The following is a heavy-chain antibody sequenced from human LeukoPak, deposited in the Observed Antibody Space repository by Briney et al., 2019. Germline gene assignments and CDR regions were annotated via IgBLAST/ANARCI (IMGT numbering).Heavy chain of an antibody. CDR1: GGSISSHY. J-gene: IGHJ5*02. CDR2: IYYSGST. Sequence: PSETLSLTCTVSGGSISSHYWSWVRQPPGKGLEWIGYIYYSGSTNYNPSLKSRVTISVDTSKNQFSLKLSSVTAADTAVYYCASDSSSWLYNWFDPWGQGTLVTVSS. V-gene: IGHV4-59*11. D-gene: IGHD6-13*01. CDR3: ASDSSSWLYNWFDP.